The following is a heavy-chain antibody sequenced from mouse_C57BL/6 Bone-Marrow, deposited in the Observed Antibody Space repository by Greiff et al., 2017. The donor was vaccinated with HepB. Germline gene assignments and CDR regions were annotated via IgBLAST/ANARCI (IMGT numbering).Heavy chain of an antibody. V-gene: IGHV1-72*01. J-gene: IGHJ1*03. CDR2: IDPNSGGT. D-gene: IGHD1-1*01. CDR3: ARIPDYYGSSSWYFDV. CDR1: GYTFTSYW. Sequence: QVQLQQPGAELVKPGASVKLSCKASGYTFTSYWIGRIDPNSGGTKYNEKFKSKATLTVDKPSSTAYMQLSSLTSEDSAVYYCARIPDYYGSSSWYFDVWGTGTTVTVSS.